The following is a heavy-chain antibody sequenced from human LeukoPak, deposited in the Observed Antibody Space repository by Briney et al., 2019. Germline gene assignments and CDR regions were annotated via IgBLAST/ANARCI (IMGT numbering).Heavy chain of an antibody. D-gene: IGHD2-21*02. CDR2: IIPIFGIA. Sequence: SVKVSCKASGGTFSSYAISWVRQAPGQGLEWMGRIIPIFGIANYAQKFQGRVTITADKSTSTAYMELSSLRSEDTAVYYCARRYCGGDCYSPDYGMDVWGQGTTVIVSS. CDR3: ARRYCGGDCYSPDYGMDV. J-gene: IGHJ6*02. CDR1: GGTFSSYA. V-gene: IGHV1-69*04.